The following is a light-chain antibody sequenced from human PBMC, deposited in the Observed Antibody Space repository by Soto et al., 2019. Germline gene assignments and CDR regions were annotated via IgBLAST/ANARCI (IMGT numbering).Light chain of an antibody. CDR1: QSVSKY. Sequence: EIVLTQSPATLSLSPGERATLSCRTSQSVSKYFAWYQQKPGRAPRLLISDASSRATGITARFIGSGSGTDFTVTISSLESEDFAIYCCKQRSNWPITFGQGTRLEIK. CDR2: DAS. V-gene: IGKV3-11*01. CDR3: KQRSNWPIT. J-gene: IGKJ5*01.